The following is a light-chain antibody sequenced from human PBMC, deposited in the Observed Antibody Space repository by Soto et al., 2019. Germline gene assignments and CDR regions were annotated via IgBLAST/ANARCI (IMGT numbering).Light chain of an antibody. V-gene: IGKV1-9*01. CDR3: QHLNSYPIT. CDR2: AAS. CDR1: QGISSY. Sequence: IQLTQSPSSLSASVGDRVTITCRASQGISSYLAWYQQKPGKAPKLLIYAASTLQSGVSSRFSGSGSGTDFTLTISSLQPEDFATYYCQHLNSYPITFGQGTRLEIK. J-gene: IGKJ5*01.